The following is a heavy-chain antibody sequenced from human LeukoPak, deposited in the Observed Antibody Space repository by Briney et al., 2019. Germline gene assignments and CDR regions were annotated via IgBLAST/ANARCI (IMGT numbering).Heavy chain of an antibody. J-gene: IGHJ6*02. CDR1: GFTFNIYS. CDR3: AREKEYASGHYFYYGMDV. D-gene: IGHD2/OR15-2a*01. V-gene: IGHV3-21*01. Sequence: GGSLRLSCAASGFTFNIYSMNWVRQAPGKGLELVSSNDSRGRYIYYANSVKGRFTISRDNAENPLFLHITSLRAEDTAVYYCAREKEYASGHYFYYGMDVWGQGTTVTVSS. CDR2: NDSRGRYI.